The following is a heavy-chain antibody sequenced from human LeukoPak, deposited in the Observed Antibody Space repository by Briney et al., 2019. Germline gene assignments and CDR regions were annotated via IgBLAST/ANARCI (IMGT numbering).Heavy chain of an antibody. Sequence: PGGSLRLSCAASGFTFSSYAMSWVRQAPGKGLEWVAFIRYDGSNKYYADSVKGRFTISRDNSKNTLYLQMNSLRAEDTAVYYCAKHDFGVAYDYWGQGTLVTVSS. CDR3: AKHDFGVAYDY. V-gene: IGHV3-30*02. CDR2: IRYDGSNK. D-gene: IGHD3-3*01. J-gene: IGHJ4*02. CDR1: GFTFSSYA.